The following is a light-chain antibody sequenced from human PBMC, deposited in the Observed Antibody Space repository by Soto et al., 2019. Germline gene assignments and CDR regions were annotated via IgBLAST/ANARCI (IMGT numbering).Light chain of an antibody. CDR2: DNN. V-gene: IGLV1-40*01. CDR1: SSNIGAGYD. J-gene: IGLJ2*01. Sequence: QSVLTQPPSVSGAPGQRVTISCTGSSSNIGAGYDVHWYQQLPGTAPKLLIYDNNNRPSGVPERFSGSKSGTSVSLAITGLQAEDEADYFCQSYDSSHVVLGGGTKVTVL. CDR3: QSYDSSHVV.